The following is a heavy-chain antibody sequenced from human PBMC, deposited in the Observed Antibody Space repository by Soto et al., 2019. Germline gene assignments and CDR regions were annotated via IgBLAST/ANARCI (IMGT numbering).Heavy chain of an antibody. CDR3: AKDTLWGGSGYYRGFDY. CDR1: GFTFSSYA. V-gene: IGHV3-23*01. J-gene: IGHJ4*02. Sequence: PGGSLRLSCAASGFTFSSYAMSWVRQAPGKGLEWVSAISGSGGSTYYADSVKGRFTISRDNSKNTLYLQMNSLRAEDTAVYYCAKDTLWGGSGYYRGFDYWGQGTLVTVSS. CDR2: ISGSGGST. D-gene: IGHD3-3*01.